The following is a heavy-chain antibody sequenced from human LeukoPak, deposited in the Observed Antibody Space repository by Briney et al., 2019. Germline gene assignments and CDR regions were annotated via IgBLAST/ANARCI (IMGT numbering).Heavy chain of an antibody. V-gene: IGHV3-23*01. D-gene: IGHD1-26*01. CDR3: ARRGKVGLPTYFDY. CDR2: ISAYVEST. J-gene: IGHJ4*02. Sequence: GGSLRLSCKASGFTFSTYAMSWVRQAPGKGLQWVSSISAYVESTYHADSVKGRFTNSRDNSKDTLSLHMDSLRADDTAVYYCARRGKVGLPTYFDYWGQGTLVTVSS. CDR1: GFTFSTYA.